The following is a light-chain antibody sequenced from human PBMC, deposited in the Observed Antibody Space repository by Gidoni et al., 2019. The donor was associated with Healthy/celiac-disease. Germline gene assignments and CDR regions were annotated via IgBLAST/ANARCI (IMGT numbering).Light chain of an antibody. J-gene: IGKJ2*04. V-gene: IGKV3-15*01. CDR2: GAS. CDR1: QSVSSN. CDR3: QQYNNWPPDGGS. Sequence: EIVMTQSPATLSVSPGERATLSCRASQSVSSNLAWYQQKPGQAPRLLIYGASTRATGIPARFSGSGSGTEFTLTISSLQSEDFAVYYCQQYNNWPPDGGSFGQGTKLGIK.